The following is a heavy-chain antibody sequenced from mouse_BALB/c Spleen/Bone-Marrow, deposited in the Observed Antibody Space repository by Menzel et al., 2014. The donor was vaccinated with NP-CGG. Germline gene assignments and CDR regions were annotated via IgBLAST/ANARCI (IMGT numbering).Heavy chain of an antibody. CDR1: GYTFTRYT. Sequence: VKLMESGAELARPGASVKMSCQASGYTFTRYTMHWEKKRPGQGLEWIGYIIPNSGYSNYNQKFKDKATLTADKSSSTAYMQLSSLTSEDSAVYYCTIRYYAMDYWGQGTSVTVSS. CDR2: IIPNSGYS. J-gene: IGHJ4*01. V-gene: IGHV1-4*01. D-gene: IGHD1-1*01. CDR3: TIRYYAMDY.